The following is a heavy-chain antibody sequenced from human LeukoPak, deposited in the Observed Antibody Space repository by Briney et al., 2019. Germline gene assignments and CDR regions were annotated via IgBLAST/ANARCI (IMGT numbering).Heavy chain of an antibody. CDR2: ISYDGSNK. V-gene: IGHV3-30*04. CDR3: ARAGGSSWYLLKY. D-gene: IGHD6-13*01. CDR1: GFTFSSCA. J-gene: IGHJ4*02. Sequence: GRSLRLSCAASGFTFSSCAMHWVRQAPGKGLEWVAVISYDGSNKYYADSVKGRFTISRDNSKNTLYLQMNSLRAEDTAVYYCARAGGSSWYLLKYWGQGTLVTVSS.